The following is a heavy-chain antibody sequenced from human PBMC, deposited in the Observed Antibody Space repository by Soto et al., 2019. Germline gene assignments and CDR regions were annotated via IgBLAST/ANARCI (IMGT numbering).Heavy chain of an antibody. CDR3: AKDIDSSYFDY. D-gene: IGHD6-19*01. CDR2: ISGSGGST. Sequence: GWALRLSCAASGFSFSSQAMSWVRQAPGKGLEWVSAISGSGGSTHYADSVKGRFTISRDNSKNTLYVQMNSLRAEDTAVYFCAKDIDSSYFDYWGQGSLVTGSS. CDR1: GFSFSSQA. J-gene: IGHJ4*02. V-gene: IGHV3-23*01.